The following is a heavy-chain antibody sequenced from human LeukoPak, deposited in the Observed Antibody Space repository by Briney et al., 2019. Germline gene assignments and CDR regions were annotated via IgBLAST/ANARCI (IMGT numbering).Heavy chain of an antibody. D-gene: IGHD3-22*01. CDR3: AILETYYYDSSGSDVFDY. Sequence: GGSLRLSCAASGFTFSSYAMSWVRQAPGKGLEWVSAISGSGGSTYYADSVKGRFTISRGNSKNTLYLQMNSLRAEDTAVYYCAILETYYYDSSGSDVFDYWGQGTLVTVSS. V-gene: IGHV3-23*01. J-gene: IGHJ4*02. CDR2: ISGSGGST. CDR1: GFTFSSYA.